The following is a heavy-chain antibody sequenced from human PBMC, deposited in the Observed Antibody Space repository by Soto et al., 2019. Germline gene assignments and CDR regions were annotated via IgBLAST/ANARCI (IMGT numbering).Heavy chain of an antibody. CDR3: AKDRVDAGTAMVS. V-gene: IGHV3-30*18. CDR1: GFTFSSYG. CDR2: ISYDGSNK. D-gene: IGHD5-18*01. J-gene: IGHJ5*02. Sequence: SLRLSCAASGFTFSSYGMHWVRQAPGKGLEWVAVISYDGSNKYYADSVKGRFTISRDNSKNTLYLQMNSLRAEDTAVYYCAKDRVDAGTAMVSWGQGTLVTVSS.